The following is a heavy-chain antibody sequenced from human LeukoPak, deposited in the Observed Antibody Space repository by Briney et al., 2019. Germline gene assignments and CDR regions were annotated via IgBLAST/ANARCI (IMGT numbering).Heavy chain of an antibody. V-gene: IGHV1-46*01. Sequence: ASVKVSCKASGYTFTSYYMHWVRQAPGQGLEWMGIINPSGGSTSYAQKFQGRVTMTRDTSTSTVYMELSSLRSEDTAVYYCARGIVVVITPAQDHLDYWGQETLVTVSS. CDR3: ARGIVVVITPAQDHLDY. CDR1: GYTFTSYY. D-gene: IGHD3-22*01. J-gene: IGHJ4*02. CDR2: INPSGGST.